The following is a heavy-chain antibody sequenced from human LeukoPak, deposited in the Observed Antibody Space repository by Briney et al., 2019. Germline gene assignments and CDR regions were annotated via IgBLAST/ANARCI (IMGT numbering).Heavy chain of an antibody. CDR1: GGPFSNYY. V-gene: IGHV4-59*08. Sequence: SETLSLTCTVSGGPFSNYYWSWIRQPPGKGLEWIGHIYYSGSTTYNPSLKSRVSISVDMSKNQFSLNLRSVTAADTALYYCARQPTYGSGRGFDYWGQGTLVTVSS. CDR2: IYYSGST. D-gene: IGHD3-10*01. J-gene: IGHJ4*02. CDR3: ARQPTYGSGRGFDY.